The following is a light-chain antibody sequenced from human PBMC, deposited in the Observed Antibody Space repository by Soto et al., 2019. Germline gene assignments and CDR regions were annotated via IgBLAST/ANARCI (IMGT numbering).Light chain of an antibody. CDR3: QQYDNWWT. CDR2: AAS. J-gene: IGKJ1*01. CDR1: QSVDND. Sequence: EIVMTQPPATLSVSPGDRATLSCRASQSVDNDLAWYQQKPGQPPRLLIYAASTRATGIPDRFSGSGSGTEFTLTISSLHSEDFGVYYCQQYDNWWTFGQGTKVDIK. V-gene: IGKV3-15*01.